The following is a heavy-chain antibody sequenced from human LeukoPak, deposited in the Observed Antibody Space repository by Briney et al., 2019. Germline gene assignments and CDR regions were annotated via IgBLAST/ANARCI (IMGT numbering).Heavy chain of an antibody. Sequence: SETLSLTCAVYGGSFSGDYWSWIRQPPGKGLEWIGEINHSGSPNYNPSLKSRVTMSVDTSKNQFSLNLSSVTAADTAVYYCAGDPTSYNYGQEDYWGQGTLVTVSS. CDR3: AGDPTSYNYGQEDY. J-gene: IGHJ4*02. CDR1: GGSFSGDY. D-gene: IGHD1-1*01. CDR2: INHSGSP. V-gene: IGHV4-34*01.